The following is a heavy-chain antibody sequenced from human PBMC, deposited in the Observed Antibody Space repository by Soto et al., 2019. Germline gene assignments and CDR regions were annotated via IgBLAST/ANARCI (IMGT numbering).Heavy chain of an antibody. CDR2: INAGNWNT. J-gene: IGHJ6*02. CDR1: GYTFSNFA. V-gene: IGHV1-3*01. CDR3: ASSRYCISTSCHPSSFGYYYYGMDV. D-gene: IGHD2-2*01. Sequence: ASVKVSCKASGYTFSNFAMHWVRQAPGQRLEWMGWINAGNWNTKYSQKFQGRVTITADESTSTAYMELSSLRSEDTAVYYCASSRYCISTSCHPSSFGYYYYGMDVWGQGTTVTVSS.